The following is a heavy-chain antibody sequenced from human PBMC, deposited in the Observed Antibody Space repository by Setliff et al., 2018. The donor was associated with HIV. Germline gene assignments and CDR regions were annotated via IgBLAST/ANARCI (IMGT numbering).Heavy chain of an antibody. CDR1: GGSISAYY. CDR2: IYSNGGT. V-gene: IGHV4-59*01. Sequence: SETLSLTCNVSGGSISAYYWSWVRQPPGKRLEWIGYIYSNGGTAYNPSLKSRVTISVDTSKNQFSLKLTSVTIADTAVYYCARFTSGWYGQYWGQGMLVTAPQ. D-gene: IGHD6-19*01. J-gene: IGHJ4*02. CDR3: ARFTSGWYGQY.